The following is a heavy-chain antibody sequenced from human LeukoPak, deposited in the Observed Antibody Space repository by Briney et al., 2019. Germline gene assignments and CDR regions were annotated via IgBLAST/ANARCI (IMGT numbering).Heavy chain of an antibody. CDR1: GGSISSSSYY. V-gene: IGHV4-39*01. CDR3: ARPSTIFGVASHI. J-gene: IGHJ3*02. D-gene: IGHD3-3*01. CDR2: IYYSGST. Sequence: SETLSLTCTVSGGSISSSSYYWGWIRQPPGKGLEWIGSIYYSGSTYYNPSLKSRVTISVDTSKNQFSLKLSSATAADTAVYYCARPSTIFGVASHIWGQGTMVTVSS.